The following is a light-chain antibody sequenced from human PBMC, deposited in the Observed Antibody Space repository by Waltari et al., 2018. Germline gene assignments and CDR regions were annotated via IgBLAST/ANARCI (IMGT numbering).Light chain of an antibody. CDR3: QHYGRLPGT. Sequence: EIVLTQSPGTLSLSPGERATLSCRASQSVSRTLAWYQQKPGQAPKLLIYGASIRATGSPERFPGRGSWEDFSLNLSSLEAEDFANYFCQHYGRLPGTFGQGTKVEIK. CDR2: GAS. V-gene: IGKV3-20*01. J-gene: IGKJ1*01. CDR1: QSVSRT.